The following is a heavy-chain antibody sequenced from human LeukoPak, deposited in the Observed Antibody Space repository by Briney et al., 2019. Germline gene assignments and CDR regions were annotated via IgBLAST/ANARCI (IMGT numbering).Heavy chain of an antibody. J-gene: IGHJ4*02. CDR1: GYTFTGYY. Sequence: ASVKVSCKASGYTFTGYYMHWVRQAPGQGLERMGWINPNSGGTNYAQKFQGWVTMTRDTSISTAYMELSRLRSDDTAVYYCARVGDGDSSLYDYWGQGTLVTVSS. CDR2: INPNSGGT. D-gene: IGHD5-24*01. CDR3: ARVGDGDSSLYDY. V-gene: IGHV1-2*04.